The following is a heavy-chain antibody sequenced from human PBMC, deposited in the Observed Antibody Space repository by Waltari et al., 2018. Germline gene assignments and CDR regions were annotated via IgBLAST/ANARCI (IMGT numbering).Heavy chain of an antibody. V-gene: IGHV4-4*07. D-gene: IGHD2-21*02. CDR1: GGSISSYY. CDR2: IYTSGSS. Sequence: QVQLQESGPGLVKPSETLSLTCTVSGGSISSYYWSWIRQPAGKGLEWIGRIYTSGSSNYCPSLKGRVTMSVDTSKNHFTLKLSSVTAADTAVYYCARGPRMGIYGGNSGRRAGFDYWGQGTLVTVSS. J-gene: IGHJ4*02. CDR3: ARGPRMGIYGGNSGRRAGFDY.